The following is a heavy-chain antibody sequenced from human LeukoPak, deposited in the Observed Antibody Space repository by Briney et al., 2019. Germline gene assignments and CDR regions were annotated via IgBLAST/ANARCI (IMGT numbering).Heavy chain of an antibody. Sequence: PGASLRLSCAASGFSVSNTYMSWVRQAPGKGLEWVSIIYSGGNTYYADSVKGRFTISRDNSKNTLYLQMSRLRPEDTAVYYCARGTVTAPDYWGQGTLVTVSS. D-gene: IGHD2-21*02. CDR2: IYSGGNT. J-gene: IGHJ4*02. V-gene: IGHV3-53*01. CDR1: GFSVSNTY. CDR3: ARGTVTAPDY.